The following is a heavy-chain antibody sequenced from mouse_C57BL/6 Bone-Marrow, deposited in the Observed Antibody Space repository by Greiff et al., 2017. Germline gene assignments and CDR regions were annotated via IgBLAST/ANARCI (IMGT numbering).Heavy chain of an antibody. CDR2: INPNNGGT. J-gene: IGHJ2*01. V-gene: IGHV1-18*01. Sequence: EVQLQQSGPELVKPGASVKISCKASGYTFTDYNMDWVKQSHGKSLEWIGDINPNNGGTIYNQKFKGKATLTVDKSSSTAYMELRSLTSADTAVYDCARGSYYDHFDYWGQGTTLTVSA. CDR1: GYTFTDYN. CDR3: ARGSYYDHFDY. D-gene: IGHD2-4*01.